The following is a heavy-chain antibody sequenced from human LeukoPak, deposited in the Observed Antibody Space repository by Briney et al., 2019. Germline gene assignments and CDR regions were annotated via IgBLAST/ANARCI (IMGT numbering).Heavy chain of an antibody. CDR3: AKAVAVAGPYFDY. CDR2: ISWNSGSI. J-gene: IGHJ4*02. Sequence: GGSLRLSCAASGFTFDDYAMHWVRHAPGKGLEWVSGISWNSGSIGYADSVKGRFTISRDNAKNSLYLQMNSLRAEDTALYYCAKAVAVAGPYFDYWGQGTLVTVSS. CDR1: GFTFDDYA. V-gene: IGHV3-9*01. D-gene: IGHD6-19*01.